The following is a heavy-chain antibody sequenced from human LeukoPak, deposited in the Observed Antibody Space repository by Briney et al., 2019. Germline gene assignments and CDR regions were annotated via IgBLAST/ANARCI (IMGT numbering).Heavy chain of an antibody. J-gene: IGHJ4*02. Sequence: PGGSLRLSCAASGFTFSDYYMCWIRQAPGKGLEWVSYISSSGSTKYYADSVKGRCTISRDNAKNSLYLQMNSLRAEDTAVYYCAKVDSSGYYSKNFHYWGQGSLVTVSS. D-gene: IGHD3-22*01. CDR2: ISSSGSTK. CDR1: GFTFSDYY. V-gene: IGHV3-11*01. CDR3: AKVDSSGYYSKNFHY.